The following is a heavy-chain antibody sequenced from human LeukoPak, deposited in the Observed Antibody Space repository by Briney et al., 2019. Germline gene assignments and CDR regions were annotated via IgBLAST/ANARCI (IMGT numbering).Heavy chain of an antibody. D-gene: IGHD2-2*01. CDR3: ARWVCSSTSCYYFDY. Sequence: GGSLRLSCAASGFTVSSNYMSWVRQAPGKGLEWVSVIYSGGSTYYADSVKGRFTISRDNSKNTLYLQMNSLRAEDTAVYYCARWVCSSTSCYYFDYWGQGTLVVVSS. V-gene: IGHV3-53*01. J-gene: IGHJ4*02. CDR1: GFTVSSNY. CDR2: IYSGGST.